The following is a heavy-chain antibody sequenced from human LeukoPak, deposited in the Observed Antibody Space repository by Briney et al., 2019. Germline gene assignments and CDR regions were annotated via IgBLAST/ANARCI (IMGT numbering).Heavy chain of an antibody. D-gene: IGHD6-13*01. V-gene: IGHV4-39*01. J-gene: IGHJ4*02. Sequence: SKTLSLTCTVSGGSISSSSYYWGWIRQPPGKGLEWIGSIYYSGSTYYNPSLKSRVTISVDTSKNQFSLKLSSVTAADTAVYYCATGWYSSSWYKFDYWGQGTLVTVSS. CDR2: IYYSGST. CDR1: GGSISSSSYY. CDR3: ATGWYSSSWYKFDY.